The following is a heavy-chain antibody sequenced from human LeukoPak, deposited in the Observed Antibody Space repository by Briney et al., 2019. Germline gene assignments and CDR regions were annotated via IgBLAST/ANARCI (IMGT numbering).Heavy chain of an antibody. D-gene: IGHD5-18*01. J-gene: IGHJ3*02. CDR2: ISGSTTTI. V-gene: IGHV3-11*01. CDR1: GFTFSDYY. Sequence: GGSLRFSCAASGFTFSDYYMTWIRQAPGKGLECLSYISGSTTTIYYADSVKGRFAIPRDNARSSLYLQMNSLRAEDTAVYYCGRDRGYSYGLDAFDIWGQGTMVTVSS. CDR3: GRDRGYSYGLDAFDI.